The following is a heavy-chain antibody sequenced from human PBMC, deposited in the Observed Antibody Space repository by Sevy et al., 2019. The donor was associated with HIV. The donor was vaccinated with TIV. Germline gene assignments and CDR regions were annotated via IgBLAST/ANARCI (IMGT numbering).Heavy chain of an antibody. Sequence: SETLSLTCAVSGYSISSGYYWGWIRQPPGKGLEWIGSIYHGESTYYNPSLKSRVTISVDTSKNQFSLKLSSVTAADTAVYYCARARYYDSSAYYYFDYWGQGTLVTVSS. CDR3: ARARYYDSSAYYYFDY. V-gene: IGHV4-38-2*01. CDR2: IYHGEST. D-gene: IGHD3-22*01. J-gene: IGHJ4*02. CDR1: GYSISSGYY.